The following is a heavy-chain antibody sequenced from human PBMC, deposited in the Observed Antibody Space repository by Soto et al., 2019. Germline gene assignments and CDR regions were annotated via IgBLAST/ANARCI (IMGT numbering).Heavy chain of an antibody. CDR3: ARDQAMVRGVIISHYFDS. Sequence: GGSLRLSCAASGLTFSSYSMNWVRQAPGKGLEWVSAIGTAGDTYYPGSVKGRFTISRENAKNSLYLQMNSLRAGDTAVYYCARDQAMVRGVIISHYFDSWGQGTLVTVSS. CDR1: GLTFSSYS. V-gene: IGHV3-13*04. D-gene: IGHD3-10*01. J-gene: IGHJ4*02. CDR2: IGTAGDT.